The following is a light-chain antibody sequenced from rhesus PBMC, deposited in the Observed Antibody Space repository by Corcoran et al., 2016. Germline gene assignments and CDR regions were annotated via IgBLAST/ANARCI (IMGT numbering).Light chain of an antibody. Sequence: EIVMTQSPATLSLSPGERATLSCRASQSVSSYVAWYQQKPEPAPRLLIYDASSRATGIPDRFSGSGSGTDFTLIISSLEPEDVGVYYCQQYNNWNTFGGGTKVEIK. J-gene: IGKJ4*01. CDR1: QSVSSY. V-gene: IGKV3S9*01. CDR2: DAS. CDR3: QQYNNWNT.